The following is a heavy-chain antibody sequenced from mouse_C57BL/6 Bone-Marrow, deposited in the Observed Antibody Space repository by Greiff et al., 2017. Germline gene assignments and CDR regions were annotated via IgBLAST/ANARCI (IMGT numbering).Heavy chain of an antibody. V-gene: IGHV1-69*01. D-gene: IGHD2-1*01. CDR3: ARDYGNYVGFAY. CDR2: IDPSDSYT. Sequence: VQLQQPGAELVMPGASVKLSCKASGYTFTSYWMHWVKQRPGQGLEWIGEIDPSDSYTNYNQKFKGKSTLTVDNASSTAYMQLSRLTSEDSAVYYWARDYGNYVGFAYWGQGTLVTVSA. J-gene: IGHJ3*01. CDR1: GYTFTSYW.